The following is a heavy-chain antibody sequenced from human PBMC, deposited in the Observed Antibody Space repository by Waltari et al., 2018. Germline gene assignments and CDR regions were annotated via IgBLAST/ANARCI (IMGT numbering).Heavy chain of an antibody. CDR2: INHSGST. CDR1: GGSFSGYY. V-gene: IGHV4-34*01. CDR3: ARARGEYSYGWLGFDP. D-gene: IGHD5-18*01. Sequence: QVQLQQWGAGLLKSSETLSLTCAVYGGSFSGYYWSWIRQPPGKGLEWIGEINHSGSTNYNPSLKIRVTISVDTSKNQFSLKLSSVTAADTAVYYCARARGEYSYGWLGFDPWGQGTLVTVSS. J-gene: IGHJ5*02.